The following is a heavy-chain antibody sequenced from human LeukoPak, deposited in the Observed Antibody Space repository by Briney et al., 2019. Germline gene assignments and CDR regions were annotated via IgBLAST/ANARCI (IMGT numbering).Heavy chain of an antibody. CDR2: VSYDGSYK. D-gene: IGHD3-10*01. CDR1: GFTFSKFA. V-gene: IGHV3-30*04. Sequence: PGGSLRLSCAAAGFTFSKFAMHWVRQAPGKGLEWVAVVSYDGSYKYYADSVKGRFTISRDNAKNSLYLQMNSLRAEDTALYYCARDLLYGAFDIWGQGTMVTVSS. J-gene: IGHJ3*02. CDR3: ARDLLYGAFDI.